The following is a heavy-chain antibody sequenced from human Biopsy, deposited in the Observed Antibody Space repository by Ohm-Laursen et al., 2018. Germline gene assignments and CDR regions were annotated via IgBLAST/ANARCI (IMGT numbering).Heavy chain of an antibody. Sequence: SQTLSLTCSVFGGSVTNYYWTWIRQPPGKGLEWIGYMYYNERTYYNPSLRGRVTISVDTSKNQISLRLSSVTAADTAVYYCASGGQWPKPYLRYFDPWGQGTLVTVSS. J-gene: IGHJ5*02. CDR1: GGSVTNYY. CDR2: MYYNERT. CDR3: ASGGQWPKPYLRYFDP. D-gene: IGHD6-19*01. V-gene: IGHV4-59*02.